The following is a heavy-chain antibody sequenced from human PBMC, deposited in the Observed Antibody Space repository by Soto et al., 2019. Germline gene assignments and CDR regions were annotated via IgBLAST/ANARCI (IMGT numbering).Heavy chain of an antibody. V-gene: IGHV4-31*03. CDR3: AREGGIVGATAADY. Sequence: QVQLQESGPGLVKPSQTLSLTCTVSGGSISSGGYYWSWIRQHPGKGLEWIGYIYYSGSTYYNPSLKRRVTRSVDTSKNQFSLKLSSVTAADTAVYYWAREGGIVGATAADYWGQGTLVTVSS. J-gene: IGHJ4*02. CDR2: IYYSGST. CDR1: GGSISSGGYY. D-gene: IGHD1-26*01.